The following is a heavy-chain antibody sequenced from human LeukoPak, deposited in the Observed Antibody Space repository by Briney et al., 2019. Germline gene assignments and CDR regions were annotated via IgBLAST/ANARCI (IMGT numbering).Heavy chain of an antibody. CDR1: GDSISRSSDY. V-gene: IGHV4-39*07. CDR3: ARLIGLGEVSPYFDF. CDR2: VYYIGST. D-gene: IGHD3-16*02. J-gene: IGHJ4*02. Sequence: SETLSLTCTVSGDSISRSSDYWGWIRQPPWKGPEWIGSVYYIGSTFYNPSLKSRLTISIDTSKNQFSLKLRSVTAADTAVYYCARLIGLGEVSPYFDFWGQGRLVTVSS.